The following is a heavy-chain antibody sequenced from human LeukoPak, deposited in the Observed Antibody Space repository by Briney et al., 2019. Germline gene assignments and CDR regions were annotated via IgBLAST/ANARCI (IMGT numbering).Heavy chain of an antibody. Sequence: SVTVSCKASVGTFIIYAISWVRQAPGQGREWMGGIIPIFGTANYAQKFQGRVTITTDESTSTAYMELSSLRSEDTAVYYCARGPTYQDYYYYMDVWGKGTTVTVSS. D-gene: IGHD3-16*01. CDR2: IIPIFGTA. V-gene: IGHV1-69*05. J-gene: IGHJ6*03. CDR1: VGTFIIYA. CDR3: ARGPTYQDYYYYMDV.